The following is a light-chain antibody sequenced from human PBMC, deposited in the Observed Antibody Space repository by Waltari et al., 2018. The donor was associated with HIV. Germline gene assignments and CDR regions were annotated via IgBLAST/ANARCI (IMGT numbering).Light chain of an antibody. V-gene: IGLV2-23*02. J-gene: IGLJ3*02. CDR3: CSYAHNDPWV. Sequence: QSALTQPASVSVSPGHSITIPCTGTRSDVGSYNLVSWYQHHPGKAPKLFISEVSKRPSGVSNRFSGSKSGTTASLTISGLQAEDEADYHCCSYAHNDPWVFGGGTRLTVL. CDR1: RSDVGSYNL. CDR2: EVS.